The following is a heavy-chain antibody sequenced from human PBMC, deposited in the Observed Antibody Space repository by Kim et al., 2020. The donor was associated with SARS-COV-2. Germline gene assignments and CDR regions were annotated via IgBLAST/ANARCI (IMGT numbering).Heavy chain of an antibody. J-gene: IGHJ4*02. D-gene: IGHD1-1*01. CDR2: INQDGSKK. Sequence: GGSLRLSCEGSGFTLSSHWMSWVRQAPGKGLEWVANINQDGSKKYYVDSVKGRFTISRDNAKNSLYLQMNSLRVEDTAVYYCSRIGFGTAMYYFDYWGKG. V-gene: IGHV3-7*01. CDR1: GFTLSSHW. CDR3: SRIGFGTAMYYFDY.